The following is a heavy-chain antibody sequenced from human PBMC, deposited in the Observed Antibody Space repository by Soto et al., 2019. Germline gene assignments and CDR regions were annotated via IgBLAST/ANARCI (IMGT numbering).Heavy chain of an antibody. D-gene: IGHD3-16*01. CDR2: ISWNSGSI. Sequence: EVQLVESGGGLVQPGRSLRLSCAASGFTFDDYAMHWVRQAPGKGLEWVSGISWNSGSIGYADSVKGRFTISRDNAKNSLYLQMNSLRAEDTALYYCAKDGTNYPGGEYYYYYYMDVWGKGTTVTVSS. V-gene: IGHV3-9*01. CDR3: AKDGTNYPGGEYYYYYYMDV. J-gene: IGHJ6*03. CDR1: GFTFDDYA.